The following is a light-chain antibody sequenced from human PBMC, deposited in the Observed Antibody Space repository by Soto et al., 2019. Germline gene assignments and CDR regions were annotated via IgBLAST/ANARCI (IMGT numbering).Light chain of an antibody. CDR2: KVS. CDR3: MEGTYWPRRT. J-gene: IGKJ4*01. V-gene: IGKV2-30*01. CDR1: QSLVYSDGNTY. Sequence: DVVMTQSPLSLPVTLGQPASISCRSSQSLVYSDGNTYLNWFHQRPGQSPRRLIYKVSNRDSGVPDRFSGSGSGTDFALKISRVEAEDVGVYYCMEGTYWPRRTFGGGTKVEIK.